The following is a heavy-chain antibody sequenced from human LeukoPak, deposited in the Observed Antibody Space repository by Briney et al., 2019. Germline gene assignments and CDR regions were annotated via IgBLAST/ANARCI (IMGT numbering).Heavy chain of an antibody. Sequence: PSETLSLTCSVSGVSISSSSYYWGWIRQPPGKGLEWIGSIYYSGSTYYNPSLKSRVTISVDTSKNQFSLKLSSVTAADTAVYYCARHDFVTIXGXVNNYFDYWGQGTLVTVSS. D-gene: IGHD3-3*01. CDR2: IYYSGST. J-gene: IGHJ4*02. CDR3: ARHDFVTIXGXVNNYFDY. CDR1: GVSISSSSYY. V-gene: IGHV4-39*01.